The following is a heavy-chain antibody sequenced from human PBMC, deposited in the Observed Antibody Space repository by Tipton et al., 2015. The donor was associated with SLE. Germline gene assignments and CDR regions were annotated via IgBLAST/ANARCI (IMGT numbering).Heavy chain of an antibody. CDR2: ISGSSSYT. J-gene: IGHJ5*02. V-gene: IGHV3-11*05. Sequence: SLRLSCAASGFTFSDYYMSWIRQAPGKGLEWVSYISGSSSYTNYADSVKGRFTISRDNAKNSLYLQMNSLRAEDTAVYYCARDLFSRGRGSGSYTPWGQGTLVTVSS. CDR3: ARDLFSRGRGSGSYTP. D-gene: IGHD3-10*01. CDR1: GFTFSDYY.